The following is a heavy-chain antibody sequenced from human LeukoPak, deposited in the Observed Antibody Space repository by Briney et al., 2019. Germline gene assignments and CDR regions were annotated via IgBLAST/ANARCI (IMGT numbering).Heavy chain of an antibody. CDR1: GFTFSSYS. J-gene: IGHJ6*03. D-gene: IGHD2-2*01. CDR2: ISGSGGST. V-gene: IGHV3-23*01. Sequence: GGSLRLPCAASGFTFSSYSMNWVRQAPGKGLEWVSAISGSGGSTYYADSVEGRFTISRDNSKNTLYLQMNSLRAEDTAVYYCAKAPPEKYCSSTSCPYYYYYYYMDVWGKGTTVTVSS. CDR3: AKAPPEKYCSSTSCPYYYYYYYMDV.